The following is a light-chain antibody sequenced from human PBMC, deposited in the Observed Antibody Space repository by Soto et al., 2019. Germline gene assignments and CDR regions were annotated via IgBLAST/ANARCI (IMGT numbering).Light chain of an antibody. V-gene: IGKV3-11*01. J-gene: IGKJ4*01. CDR2: GAS. Sequence: EIVLTQSPGTLSLSPGERATLSCRASQTFSGYLVWYQQKPGQAPRLLIFGASNRATGVPARFSASGSGTDFTLTISSLEPEDFAVYYCQQRSSWPLTFGGGTKVDIK. CDR3: QQRSSWPLT. CDR1: QTFSGY.